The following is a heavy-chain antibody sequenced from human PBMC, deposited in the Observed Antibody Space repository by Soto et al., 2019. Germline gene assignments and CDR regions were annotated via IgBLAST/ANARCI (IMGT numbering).Heavy chain of an antibody. J-gene: IGHJ4*02. CDR2: ISVSRTYT. V-gene: IGHV3-11*06. D-gene: IGHD1-26*01. CDR1: GVTFSDYY. CDR3: PRDLEAGAQLYYFNY. Sequence: XGSLRLSCSASGVTFSDYYMSWIRQAPGKGLDWLAYISVSRTYTNYADSVKGRFTISRDNAKKSVYLQMNSLRAEDTAVYHCPRDLEAGAQLYYFNYWGEGTLVTVTS.